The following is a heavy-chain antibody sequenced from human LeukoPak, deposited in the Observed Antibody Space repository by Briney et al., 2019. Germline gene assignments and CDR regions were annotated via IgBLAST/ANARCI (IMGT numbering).Heavy chain of an antibody. D-gene: IGHD1-26*01. CDR2: ISGSGGST. CDR1: GFTFSSYA. V-gene: IGHV3-23*01. Sequence: GGSLRLSCAASGFTFSSYAMSWVRQAPGKGLEWVSAISGSGGSTYYADSVRGRFTISRDNSKNTLYLQMNSLRAEDTAVYYCAKNSGSSPDYYYYMDVWGKGTTVTVSS. J-gene: IGHJ6*03. CDR3: AKNSGSSPDYYYYMDV.